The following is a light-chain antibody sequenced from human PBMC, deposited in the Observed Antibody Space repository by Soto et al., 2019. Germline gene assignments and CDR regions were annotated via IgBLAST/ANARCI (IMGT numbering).Light chain of an antibody. CDR3: QQYGSSSLT. Sequence: EIVLTQSPGTLSLSPGERATLSCRASQSVSSSYLAWYQLKPGQAPRLLIYGASSRATGVPDRFSGSGSGKDFTLTISRLEPEDFAVYYCQQYGSSSLTFGGGTKVEIK. CDR1: QSVSSSY. CDR2: GAS. V-gene: IGKV3-20*01. J-gene: IGKJ4*01.